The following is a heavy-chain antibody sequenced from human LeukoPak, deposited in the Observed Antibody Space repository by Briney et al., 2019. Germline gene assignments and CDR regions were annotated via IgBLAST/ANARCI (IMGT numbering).Heavy chain of an antibody. J-gene: IGHJ4*02. Sequence: SETLSLTCTVSGGSISSHYRSWIRQLPGKGLEWIGYIYYSGSTNYNPSLKSRVTISVDTSKNQFSLKLSSVTAGDTAVYYCARVSYSGSYSYWGQGTLVTVSS. D-gene: IGHD1-26*01. CDR2: IYYSGST. V-gene: IGHV4-59*11. CDR1: GGSISSHY. CDR3: ARVSYSGSYSY.